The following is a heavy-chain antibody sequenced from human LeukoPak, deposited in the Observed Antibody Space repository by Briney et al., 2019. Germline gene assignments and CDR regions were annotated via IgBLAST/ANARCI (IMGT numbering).Heavy chain of an antibody. CDR2: INTVSSYI. CDR1: GFTFSSYS. D-gene: IGHD5-24*01. CDR3: ARRRDGGFDY. Sequence: GGSLRLSCAASGFTFSSYSFNWVRQAPGKGLEWVSSINTVSSYIYYADSVKGRFTISRDNAKNSLYLQMNSLRAEDTAVYYCARRRDGGFDYWGQGTLVTVSS. V-gene: IGHV3-21*01. J-gene: IGHJ4*02.